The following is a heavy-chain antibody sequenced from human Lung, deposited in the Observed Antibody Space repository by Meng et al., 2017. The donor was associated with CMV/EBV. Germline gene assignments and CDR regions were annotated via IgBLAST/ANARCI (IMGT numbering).Heavy chain of an antibody. V-gene: IGHV1-8*01. J-gene: IGHJ4*02. D-gene: IGHD3-3*01. Sequence: YACTSDEGYGERKATGKGLEWMGWMKTNSGGAESAQKVQGRVTMTGNTSINTAYMEMSRMRSEDAALYYCERGIRFRSGYHSSPLDYWGQGALVTVSS. CDR1: YACTSDE. CDR2: MKTNSGGA. CDR3: ERGIRFRSGYHSSPLDY.